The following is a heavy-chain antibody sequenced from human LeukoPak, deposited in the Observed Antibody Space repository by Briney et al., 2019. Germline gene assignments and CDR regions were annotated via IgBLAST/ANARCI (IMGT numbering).Heavy chain of an antibody. CDR2: INSDGSST. Sequence: PGGSLRLSCAASGFTFSSYWMHWVRQAPGKGLVWVSRINSDGSSTSYADSVKGRFTISRDNAKNTLYLQMNSLRAEDTAVYYCAREGDSGGYPLDYWGQGTLVTVSS. CDR1: GFTFSSYW. CDR3: AREGDSGGYPLDY. D-gene: IGHD1-26*01. V-gene: IGHV3-74*01. J-gene: IGHJ4*02.